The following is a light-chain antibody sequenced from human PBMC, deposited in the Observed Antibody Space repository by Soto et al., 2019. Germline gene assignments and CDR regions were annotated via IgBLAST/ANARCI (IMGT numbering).Light chain of an antibody. CDR2: DAS. V-gene: IGKV3-15*01. Sequence: EIVMTQSPAALSVSPGERVALSGRASQSVRSNFAWYQQKPGQAPRILIYDASTRATGIPARFSGSGSGTEFTLTISGLQSEDFGVYYCQQYNNWPYTFGHGTKLEIK. J-gene: IGKJ2*01. CDR3: QQYNNWPYT. CDR1: QSVRSN.